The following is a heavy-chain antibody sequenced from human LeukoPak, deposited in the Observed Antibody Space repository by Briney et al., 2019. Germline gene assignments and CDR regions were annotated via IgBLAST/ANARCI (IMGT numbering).Heavy chain of an antibody. D-gene: IGHD1-14*01. J-gene: IGHJ4*02. Sequence: PSETLSLTCTVSGGSISSYYWSWIRQPAGKGLNWIGRIYTSGSTNYNPSLKSRVTMSVDTSKNQFSLKLSSVTAADTAVYYCTGTEGYDFGPYWGQGTLVTVSS. CDR1: GGSISSYY. CDR3: TGTEGYDFGPY. CDR2: IYTSGST. V-gene: IGHV4-4*07.